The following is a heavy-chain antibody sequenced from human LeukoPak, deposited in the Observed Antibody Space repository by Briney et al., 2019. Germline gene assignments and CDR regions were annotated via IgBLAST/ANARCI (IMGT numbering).Heavy chain of an antibody. CDR3: ARDEALTGLDY. CDR1: GGSISSGGYY. CDR2: IYHSGST. Sequence: SETLSLTCTVSGGSISSGGYYWSWIRQPPGKGLEWIGYIYHSGSTYYNPSLKSRVTISVDRSKNQFSLKLSSVTAADTAVYYCARDEALTGLDYWGQGTLVTVSS. D-gene: IGHD3-9*01. V-gene: IGHV4-30-2*01. J-gene: IGHJ4*02.